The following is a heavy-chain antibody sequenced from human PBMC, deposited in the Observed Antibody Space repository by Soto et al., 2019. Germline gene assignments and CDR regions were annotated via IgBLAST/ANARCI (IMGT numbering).Heavy chain of an antibody. Sequence: QVQLVESGGGVVQPGTSLRLSCVASGFTFNKFDMHWIRQTPDKRLQWVAFIAYDGINKYYTGSVKGRFSVSRDNSKNTVSLQMNNLGLEDTATYFCARGDQYDILLRYYAMDVWGLGTTVIISS. CDR1: GFTFNKFD. D-gene: IGHD1-26*01. V-gene: IGHV3-30-3*01. J-gene: IGHJ6*02. CDR3: ARGDQYDILLRYYAMDV. CDR2: IAYDGINK.